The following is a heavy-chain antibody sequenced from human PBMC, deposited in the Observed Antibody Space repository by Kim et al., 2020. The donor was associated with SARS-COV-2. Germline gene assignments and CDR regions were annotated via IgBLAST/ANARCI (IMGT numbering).Heavy chain of an antibody. CDR1: GFTFSSYA. V-gene: IGHV3-30*04. Sequence: GGSLRLSCAASGFTFSSYAMHWVRQAPGKGLEWVAVISYDGSNKYYADSVKGRFTISRDNSKNTLYLQMNSLRAEDTAVYYCARDLSSGSYNWFDPWGQG. CDR2: ISYDGSNK. J-gene: IGHJ5*02. D-gene: IGHD1-26*01. CDR3: ARDLSSGSYNWFDP.